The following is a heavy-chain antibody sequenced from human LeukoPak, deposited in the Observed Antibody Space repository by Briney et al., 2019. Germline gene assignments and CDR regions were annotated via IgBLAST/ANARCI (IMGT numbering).Heavy chain of an antibody. D-gene: IGHD1-7*01. V-gene: IGHV1-2*02. CDR1: GYTFTGYY. Sequence: ASVKVSCKASGYTFTGYYMHWVRQAPGQGLEWMGWINPNSGGTNYAQKFQGRVTVTRDTSISTAYMELSRLRSDDTAVYYCASYNWNYHDAFDIWGQGTMVTVSS. CDR2: INPNSGGT. J-gene: IGHJ3*02. CDR3: ASYNWNYHDAFDI.